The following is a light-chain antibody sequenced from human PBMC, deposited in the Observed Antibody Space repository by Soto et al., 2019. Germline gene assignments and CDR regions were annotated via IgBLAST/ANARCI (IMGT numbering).Light chain of an antibody. J-gene: IGLJ7*01. Sequence: QTVVTQPPSVSGAPGQRVTISCTGSSSNIGAGYDVHWYQQLPGTAPKLLIYGNSNRPSGVPDRFSGSKSGTSASLAITGLQAEDEADYSCQSYDSRLSGAVFGGGTQLTVL. V-gene: IGLV1-40*01. CDR1: SSNIGAGYD. CDR2: GNS. CDR3: QSYDSRLSGAV.